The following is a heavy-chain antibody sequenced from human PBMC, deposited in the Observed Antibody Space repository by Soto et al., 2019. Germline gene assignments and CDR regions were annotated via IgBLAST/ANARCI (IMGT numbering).Heavy chain of an antibody. CDR2: IILAMGTP. J-gene: IGHJ5*02. CDR3: GRYCTNTKCRGGYYLDL. Sequence: QVLLVQSGAEMKQPGSSVSVSCKASGDSFTNYAFTWVRQAPGQGPEWLGGIILAMGTPHYSQRFQGRLTITADESSSTVYMKLGSLRLDDTSVYYCGRYCTNTKCRGGYYLDLWGQGTLLTVSS. CDR1: GDSFTNYA. V-gene: IGHV1-69*01. D-gene: IGHD2-8*01.